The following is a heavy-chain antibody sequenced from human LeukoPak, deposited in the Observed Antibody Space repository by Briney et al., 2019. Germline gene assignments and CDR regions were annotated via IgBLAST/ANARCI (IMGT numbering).Heavy chain of an antibody. CDR3: AKDRQQLANWFDP. CDR2: IRYDGSNK. CDR1: GFTFSSYG. Sequence: GGSLRLSCAASGFTFSSYGIHWVRQAPGKGLEWVAFIRYDGSNKYYADSVKGRFTISRDNSKNTLYLQMNSLRAEDTAVYYCAKDRQQLANWFDPWGQGTLVTVSS. J-gene: IGHJ5*02. D-gene: IGHD6-13*01. V-gene: IGHV3-30*02.